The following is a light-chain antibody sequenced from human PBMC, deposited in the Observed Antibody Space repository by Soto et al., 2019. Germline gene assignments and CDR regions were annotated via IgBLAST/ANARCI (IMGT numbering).Light chain of an antibody. V-gene: IGKV1-27*01. J-gene: IGKJ1*01. Sequence: EIQMTQSPSSLSASLGESVTITCRASQGISNYLAWYQQKTGKVPKLLIYAESTLQSGVPYRFSGSGSGTEFTLTISSLQPEDVATYYCQKYNSAPWTCGQGTKVDIK. CDR1: QGISNY. CDR3: QKYNSAPWT. CDR2: AES.